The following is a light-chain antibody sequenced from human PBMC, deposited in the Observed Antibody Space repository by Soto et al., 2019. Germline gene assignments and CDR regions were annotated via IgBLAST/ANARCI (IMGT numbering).Light chain of an antibody. Sequence: QSVLTQAASVSGSPGQLITISCTGASSDFGDHKSVSWYQHHPGKAPKLIIYEVNYRPSGVSSRFSGSRSGNTASLTISGLQAEDEAHYYCSSSTDTSILFGGGTQLTVL. CDR1: SSDFGDHKS. V-gene: IGLV2-14*01. CDR2: EVN. J-gene: IGLJ2*01. CDR3: SSSTDTSIL.